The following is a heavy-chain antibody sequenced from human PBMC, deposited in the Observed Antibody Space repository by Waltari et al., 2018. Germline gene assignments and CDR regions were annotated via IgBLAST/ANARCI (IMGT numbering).Heavy chain of an antibody. Sequence: QVQLQESGPGLVKPSETLSLTCVVSDFSISSDYSWGWIRQPPGKGLEWIASLYHSGSTHNNPSLTSRVTVSVDTSNNQVSLKLSSVTASDTAVYYCARTASANSFFDFWGQGTLVTVSS. CDR1: DFSISSDYS. CDR2: LYHSGST. J-gene: IGHJ4*02. D-gene: IGHD1-1*01. CDR3: ARTASANSFFDF. V-gene: IGHV4-38-2*01.